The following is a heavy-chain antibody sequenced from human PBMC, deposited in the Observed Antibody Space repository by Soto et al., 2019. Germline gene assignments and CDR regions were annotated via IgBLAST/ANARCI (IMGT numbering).Heavy chain of an antibody. Sequence: SETLSLTCTVSGGSISSGGYYWSWIRQHPGKGLEWIGYIYYSGSTYYNPSLKSRVTISVDTSKNQFSLKLSSVTAADTAVYYCARGLPYDSSGYWGVDAFDIWGQGTMVTVSS. CDR1: GGSISSGGYY. V-gene: IGHV4-31*03. CDR3: ARGLPYDSSGYWGVDAFDI. J-gene: IGHJ3*02. D-gene: IGHD3-22*01. CDR2: IYYSGST.